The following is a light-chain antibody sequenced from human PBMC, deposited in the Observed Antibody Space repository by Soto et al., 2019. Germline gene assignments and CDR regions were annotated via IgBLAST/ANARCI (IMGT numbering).Light chain of an antibody. J-gene: IGLJ1*01. CDR3: CSYAGDFYV. Sequence: QSALTQPRSVSGSPGQSVAISCTGTTSDVGGYDYVSWHQQHPGKAPELIIFDVSKRPSGVPDRFSGSKSGNTASLTISGLQAEDEADYCCCSYAGDFYVFGSGTKVTVL. CDR2: DVS. CDR1: TSDVGGYDY. V-gene: IGLV2-11*01.